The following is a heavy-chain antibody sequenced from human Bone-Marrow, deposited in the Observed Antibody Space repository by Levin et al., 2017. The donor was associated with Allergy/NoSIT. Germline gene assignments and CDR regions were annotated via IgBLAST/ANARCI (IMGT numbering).Heavy chain of an antibody. CDR1: GFTFSSYA. CDR2: ISYDGSNK. J-gene: IGHJ5*02. D-gene: IGHD3-22*01. V-gene: IGHV3-30-3*01. CDR3: ARQGDYYDSLGWFDP. Sequence: PGGSLRLSCAASGFTFSSYAMHWVRQAPGKGLEWVAVISYDGSNKYYADSVKGRFTISRDNSKNTLYLQMNSLRAEDTAVYYCARQGDYYDSLGWFDPWGQGTLVTVSS.